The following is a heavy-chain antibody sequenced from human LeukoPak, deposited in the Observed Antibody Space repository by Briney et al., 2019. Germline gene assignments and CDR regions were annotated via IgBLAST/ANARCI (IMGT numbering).Heavy chain of an antibody. Sequence: SQTLSLTCTVSGGSISSGGYYWSWIRQPPGKGLEWIGYIYHSGSTYYNPSLKSRVTISVDRSKNQFSLKLSSVTAADTAVYYCASPYSGSYYDYWGQGTLVTVSS. CDR3: ASPYSGSYYDY. D-gene: IGHD1-26*01. V-gene: IGHV4-30-2*01. CDR1: GGSISSGGYY. J-gene: IGHJ4*02. CDR2: IYHSGST.